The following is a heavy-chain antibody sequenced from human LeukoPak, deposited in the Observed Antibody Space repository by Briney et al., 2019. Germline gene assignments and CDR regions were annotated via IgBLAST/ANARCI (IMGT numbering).Heavy chain of an antibody. CDR1: GGSISSSSYY. J-gene: IGHJ2*01. V-gene: IGHV4-39*07. D-gene: IGHD1-26*01. Sequence: SETLSLTCTVSGGSISSSSYYWGWIRQPPGKGLEWIGSIYYSGSTYYNPSLKSRVTISVDTSKNQFSPKLSSVTAADTAVYYCARAGLVGATNWYFALWGRGTLVTVSS. CDR2: IYYSGST. CDR3: ARAGLVGATNWYFAL.